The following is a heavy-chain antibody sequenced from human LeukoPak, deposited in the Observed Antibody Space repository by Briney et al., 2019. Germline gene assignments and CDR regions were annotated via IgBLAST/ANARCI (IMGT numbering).Heavy chain of an antibody. CDR2: ISGSGGST. CDR1: GLTFSSYG. D-gene: IGHD5-18*01. V-gene: IGHV3-23*01. CDR3: AKDLRRYSYGY. J-gene: IGHJ4*02. Sequence: GGSLRLSCAASGLTFSSYGMSWVRQAPGKGLERVSAISGSGGSTYYADSVKGRFTISRDNSKNTLYLQMNSLRAEDTAVYYCAKDLRRYSYGYWGQGTLVTVSS.